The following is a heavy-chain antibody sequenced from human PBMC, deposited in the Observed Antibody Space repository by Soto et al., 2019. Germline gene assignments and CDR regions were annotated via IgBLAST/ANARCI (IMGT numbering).Heavy chain of an antibody. Sequence: QVQLVQSGAEVKKPGASVKVSCKASGYTFTSYDINWVRQATGQGLEWMGWMNPNSGNTGYAQKFQGRVTMTRNTSISTAYMEMSSLRSEDTAVYYCAGEVCSGGSCFRMDVWGQGTTVTVSS. J-gene: IGHJ6*02. V-gene: IGHV1-8*01. CDR1: GYTFTSYD. D-gene: IGHD2-15*01. CDR3: AGEVCSGGSCFRMDV. CDR2: MNPNSGNT.